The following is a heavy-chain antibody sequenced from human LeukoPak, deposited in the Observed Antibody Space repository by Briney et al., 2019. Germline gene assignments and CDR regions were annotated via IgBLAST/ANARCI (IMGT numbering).Heavy chain of an antibody. D-gene: IGHD6-19*01. J-gene: IGHJ6*02. CDR3: ARVQEIAVAGFYGMDV. V-gene: IGHV6-1*01. Sequence: SQTLSLTCAISGDSVSSNSAAWNWIRQSPSRGLEWLGRTYYRSKWYNDYAVPVKSRITINPDTSKNQFSLQLNSVTPEDTAVYYCARVQEIAVAGFYGMDVWGQGTTVTVSS. CDR1: GDSVSSNSAA. CDR2: TYYRSKWYN.